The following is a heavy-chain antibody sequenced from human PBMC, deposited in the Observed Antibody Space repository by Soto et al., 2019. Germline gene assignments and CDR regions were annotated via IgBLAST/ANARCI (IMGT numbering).Heavy chain of an antibody. V-gene: IGHV4-34*01. CDR1: GGSFSGYY. CDR3: ARVAYYYYYMDV. CDR2: INHSGST. J-gene: IGHJ6*03. Sequence: QVQLQQWGAGLLKPSETLSLTCAVYGGSFSGYYWSWIRQPPGKGLEWIGEINHSGSTNYNPSLKSRVTISVDPSKNQFSLKLSSVTAADTAVYYCARVAYYYYYMDVWGKGTTVTVSS.